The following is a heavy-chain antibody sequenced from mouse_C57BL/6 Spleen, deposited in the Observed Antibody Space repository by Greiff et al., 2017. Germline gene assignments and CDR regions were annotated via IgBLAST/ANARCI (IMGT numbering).Heavy chain of an antibody. CDR1: GFTFSDYG. CDR3: ARDGSPYYYAMDY. V-gene: IGHV5-17*01. Sequence: DVKLVESGGGLVKPGGSLKLSCAASGFTFSDYGMHWVRQAPEKGLEWVAYISSGSSTIYYADTVQGRFTISRDNAKNTLFLQMTSLRSEDTAMYYCARDGSPYYYAMDYWGQGTSVTVSS. J-gene: IGHJ4*01. D-gene: IGHD1-1*01. CDR2: ISSGSSTI.